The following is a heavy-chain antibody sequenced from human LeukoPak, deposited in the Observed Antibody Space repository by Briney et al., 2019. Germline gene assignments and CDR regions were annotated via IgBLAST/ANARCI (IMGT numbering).Heavy chain of an antibody. D-gene: IGHD6-13*01. J-gene: IGHJ4*02. CDR3: ARAYPPLRTAAAGDQ. CDR2: ISYRSSPI. CDR1: GFTFSDCD. Sequence: PGGSLTLSCAASGFTFSDCDMSWVRQAPGKGLEWVSSISYRSSPIYYADSVKGRFTISRDNAKNSLYLQMDSLRAGDTAVYYCARAYPPLRTAAAGDQWGRGTLVTVSS. V-gene: IGHV3-21*01.